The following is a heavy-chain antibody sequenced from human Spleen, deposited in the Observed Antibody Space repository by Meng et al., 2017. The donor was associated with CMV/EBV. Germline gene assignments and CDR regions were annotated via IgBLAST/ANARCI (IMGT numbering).Heavy chain of an antibody. D-gene: IGHD2-2*01. J-gene: IGHJ3*02. CDR3: ATLYCSSTSCDAFDI. CDR2: IRYDGSNK. Sequence: GESLKISCAASGFTFSSYGMHWVRQAPGKGLEWVAFIRYDGSNKYYADSVKGRFTISRDNAKNTLYLQMNSLRAEDTAVYYCATLYCSSTSCDAFDIWGQGTMVTVSS. CDR1: GFTFSSYG. V-gene: IGHV3-30*02.